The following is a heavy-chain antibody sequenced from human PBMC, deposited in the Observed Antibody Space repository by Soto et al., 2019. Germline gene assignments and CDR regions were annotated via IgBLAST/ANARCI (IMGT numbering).Heavy chain of an antibody. D-gene: IGHD4-17*01. J-gene: IGHJ6*02. CDR3: ARDIIMATVTSLLGYYYGMDV. CDR2: ISSSSSYI. CDR1: GFTFSSYS. Sequence: GGSLRLSCAASGFTFSSYSMNWVRQAPGKGLEWVSSISSSSSYIYYADSVKGRFTISGVNAKNSLYLQMNSLRAEDTAVYYCARDIIMATVTSLLGYYYGMDVWGQGTTVTVSS. V-gene: IGHV3-21*01.